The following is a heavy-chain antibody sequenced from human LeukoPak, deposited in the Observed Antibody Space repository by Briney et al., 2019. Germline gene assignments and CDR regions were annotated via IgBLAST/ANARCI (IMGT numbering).Heavy chain of an antibody. D-gene: IGHD5/OR15-5a*01. CDR3: ARDYIYDCNYFDP. V-gene: IGHV1-2*06. J-gene: IGHJ5*02. CDR1: GYTFTGYY. CDR2: INPNSGGT. Sequence: ASVKVSCKASGYTFTGYYIYWVRQAPGQGLEWMGRINPNSGGTNYAQKFQGRVTMTRDTSTSTAYMELNRLRSDDTAVYYCARDYIYDCNYFDPWAREPWSPSPQ.